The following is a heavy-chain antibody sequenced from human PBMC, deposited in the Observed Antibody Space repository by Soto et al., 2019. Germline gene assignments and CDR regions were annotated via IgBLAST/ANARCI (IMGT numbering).Heavy chain of an antibody. Sequence: EVQLLESGRGLVQPGGSLRLSCAASGFTFSSYAMSWVRQAPGKGLEWVSAISGSGGSTYYADSVKGRFTISRDNSKNTLYLQMNSLRAEDTAVYYCAKVSFVELERDYWGQGTLVTVSS. CDR1: GFTFSSYA. D-gene: IGHD1-1*01. CDR3: AKVSFVELERDY. V-gene: IGHV3-23*01. CDR2: ISGSGGST. J-gene: IGHJ4*02.